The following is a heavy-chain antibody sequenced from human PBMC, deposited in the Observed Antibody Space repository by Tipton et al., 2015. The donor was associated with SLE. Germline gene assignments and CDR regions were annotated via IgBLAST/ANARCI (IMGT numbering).Heavy chain of an antibody. V-gene: IGHV4-39*07. D-gene: IGHD6-13*01. CDR3: ARDGKAAAGSYYYYYGMDV. CDR1: GGSISSSSYY. CDR2: IYYSGST. J-gene: IGHJ6*02. Sequence: LRLSCTVSGGSISSSSYYWGWIRQPPGKGLEWIGSIYYSGSTYYNPSLKSRVTISVDKSNNHFSLKLNSVTAADTAVYYCARDGKAAAGSYYYYYGMDVWGPGTTVTVSS.